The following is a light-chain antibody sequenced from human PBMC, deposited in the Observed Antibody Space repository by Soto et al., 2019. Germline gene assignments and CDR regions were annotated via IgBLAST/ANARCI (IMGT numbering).Light chain of an antibody. V-gene: IGKV1-5*01. CDR1: QTINNW. J-gene: IGKJ3*01. Sequence: DIQMTQSPSTLSASVGDRVTITCRASQTINNWLAWYQQKPGKAPKLLIYDASSLERGVPSRFSGSGSGTEFTLTISSLQPDAFATYYCQQYHSYPFTFGPGTTVDI. CDR3: QQYHSYPFT. CDR2: DAS.